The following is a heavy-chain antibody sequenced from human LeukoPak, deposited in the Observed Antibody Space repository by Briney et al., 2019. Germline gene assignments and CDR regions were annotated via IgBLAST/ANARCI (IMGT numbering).Heavy chain of an antibody. CDR1: GGSISSDY. J-gene: IGHJ6*03. CDR2: IYYSGST. D-gene: IGHD3-10*01. CDR3: ARVGLSDYYYYMDV. V-gene: IGHV4-59*01. Sequence: SETLSLTCTVSGGSISSDYWSWIRQPPGKGLEWIGYIYYSGSTNYNPSLKSRVTLSVDTSKNQFSLKLSSVTAADTAVYYCARVGLSDYYYYMDVWGKGTTVTVSS.